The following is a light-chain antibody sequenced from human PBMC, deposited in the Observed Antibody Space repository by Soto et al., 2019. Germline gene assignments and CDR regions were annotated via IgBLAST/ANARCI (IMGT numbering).Light chain of an antibody. V-gene: IGKV3-20*01. CDR1: PSVSGSN. J-gene: IGKJ1*01. CDR2: GAS. CDR3: QQYDSSPRT. Sequence: PGERATLSCRASPSVSGSNLAWYQQKPGQAPRLVIYGASSRATGIPDRFSGSGSGTDFTLTISRLEPEDFAVYYCQQYDSSPRTFGQGTKVDIK.